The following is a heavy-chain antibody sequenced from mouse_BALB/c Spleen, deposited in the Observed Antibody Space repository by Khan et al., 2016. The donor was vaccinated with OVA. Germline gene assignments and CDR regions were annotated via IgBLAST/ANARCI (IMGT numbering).Heavy chain of an antibody. CDR2: IDPFNGGT. J-gene: IGHJ3*01. CDR1: GYSFTSYY. CDR3: ARHGYVAWFAY. D-gene: IGHD2-2*01. V-gene: IGHV1S135*01. Sequence: IQLVQSGPELMKPGASVKISCKASGYSFTSYYIHWVKQSHGKSLVWIGYIDPFNGGTSYNPKFKGKATLTVDKSSSTAYMHLSSLTSDDSAVYYCARHGYVAWFAYWGQGTLVTVSA.